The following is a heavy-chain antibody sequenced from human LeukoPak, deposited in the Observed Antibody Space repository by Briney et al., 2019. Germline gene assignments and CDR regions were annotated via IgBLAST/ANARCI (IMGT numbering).Heavy chain of an antibody. CDR1: GFTFSSYG. V-gene: IGHV3-23*01. CDR2: ICGSGGST. Sequence: GGSLRLSCAASGFTFSSYGMSCGPQAPGEGVEWVLVICGSGGSTYYAGYVKGRFTISRDNSKTTLYLQKNSLRADDTAVYYCANAGVYYGSGNYIPPTGFDPWGQGTLVTVSS. CDR3: ANAGVYYGSGNYIPPTGFDP. D-gene: IGHD3-10*01. J-gene: IGHJ5*02.